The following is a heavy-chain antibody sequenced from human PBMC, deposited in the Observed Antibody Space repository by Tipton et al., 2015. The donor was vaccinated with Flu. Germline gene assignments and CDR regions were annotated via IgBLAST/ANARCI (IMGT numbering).Heavy chain of an antibody. CDR1: GFTISSNY. V-gene: IGHV3-53*01. CDR3: ARDLSGGTDVPLAFDV. D-gene: IGHD2-2*01. CDR2: IYSGGSA. J-gene: IGHJ3*01. Sequence: QLVQSGGGLIQPGGSLRLSCAASGFTISSNYMTWVRQAPGKGLEWVSVIYSGGSAYYADSVMGRFTISRDNSKNTLFLQMNSLRAEDTAVYYCARDLSGGTDVPLAFDVWGQGTMVIVSS.